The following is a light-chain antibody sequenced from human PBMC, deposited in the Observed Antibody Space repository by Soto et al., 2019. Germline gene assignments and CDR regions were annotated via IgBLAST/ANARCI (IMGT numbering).Light chain of an antibody. CDR3: QQYHSYPWT. CDR2: KAS. CDR1: QSISSW. V-gene: IGKV1-5*03. J-gene: IGKJ1*01. Sequence: DIQMTQSPSILSASVGDRVTITCRASQSISSWLAWFQQMPGKAPNLLIYKASNLQSGVPSRFSGSGSGTDFTLTIPSLQPDDFATYYCQQYHSYPWTFGQGTRVDVK.